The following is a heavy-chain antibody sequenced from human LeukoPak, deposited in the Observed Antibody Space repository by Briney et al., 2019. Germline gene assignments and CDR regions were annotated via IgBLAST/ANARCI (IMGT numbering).Heavy chain of an antibody. CDR2: IYSGGST. Sequence: GGSLRLSCAASEFSVGSNYMTWVRQAPGKGLEWVSLIYSGGSTYYADSVKGRFTISRDNSKNTLYLQMNSLRAEDTAVYYCAKDHRGYCSGGSCYLFDPWGQGTLVTVSS. V-gene: IGHV3-53*01. CDR3: AKDHRGYCSGGSCYLFDP. CDR1: EFSVGSNY. D-gene: IGHD2-15*01. J-gene: IGHJ5*02.